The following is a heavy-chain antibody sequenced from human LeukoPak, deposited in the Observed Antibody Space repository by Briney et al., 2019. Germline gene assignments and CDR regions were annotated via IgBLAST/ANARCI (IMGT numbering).Heavy chain of an antibody. CDR2: ISYDGSNK. V-gene: IGHV3-30*01. Sequence: PSGGSLRLSCAASGFTFSSYAMHWVRQAPGKGLEWVAVISYDGSNKYYADSVKGRFTISRDNSKNTLYLQMNSLRAEDTAVYYSLVGQKYGYSGGWYFDYWGQGTLVTVSS. CDR1: GFTFSSYA. D-gene: IGHD5-24*01. CDR3: LVGQKYGYSGGWYFDY. J-gene: IGHJ4*02.